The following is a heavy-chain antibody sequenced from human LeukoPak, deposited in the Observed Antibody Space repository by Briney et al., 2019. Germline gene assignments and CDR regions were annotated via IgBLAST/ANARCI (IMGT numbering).Heavy chain of an antibody. D-gene: IGHD3-22*01. Sequence: GGSLRLSCAASGFTFSNYGMHWVRQAPGKGLEWVAVISYDGSNKYYADSVKGRFTISRDNSKNTLYLQMNSLRAEDTAVYYCARDIQPTTMIVPPDYWGQGTLVTVSS. V-gene: IGHV3-30*19. CDR1: GFTFSNYG. CDR2: ISYDGSNK. J-gene: IGHJ4*02. CDR3: ARDIQPTTMIVPPDY.